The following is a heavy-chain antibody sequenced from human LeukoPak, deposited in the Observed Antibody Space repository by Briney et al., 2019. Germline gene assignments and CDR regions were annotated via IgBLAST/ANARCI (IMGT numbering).Heavy chain of an antibody. V-gene: IGHV3-30*04. CDR2: ISYDGSNK. D-gene: IGHD3-16*01. CDR1: GFTFSSYA. CDR3: AIDRRNVGDY. Sequence: GRSLRLSCAASGFTFSSYAMHWVRQAPGKGLEWVAVISYDGSNKYYADSVKGRFTISRDNSKNTLYLQMNSLRAEDTAVYYCAIDRRNVGDYWGQGTLVTVSS. J-gene: IGHJ4*02.